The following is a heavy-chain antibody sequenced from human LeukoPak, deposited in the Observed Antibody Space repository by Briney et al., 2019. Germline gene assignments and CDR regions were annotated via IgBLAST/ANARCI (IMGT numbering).Heavy chain of an antibody. D-gene: IGHD1-26*01. V-gene: IGHV3-73*01. CDR2: IRSKANSYAT. CDR1: GFTFNGSA. Sequence: GGSLRLSCAASGFTFNGSAMHWVRQASGKGLEWVGRIRSKANSYATAYAASVKGRFTISRDDSKNTAYLQMNSLKTEDTAVYYCTTRPLGAAGQGAFDIWGQGTMVTVSS. J-gene: IGHJ3*02. CDR3: TTRPLGAAGQGAFDI.